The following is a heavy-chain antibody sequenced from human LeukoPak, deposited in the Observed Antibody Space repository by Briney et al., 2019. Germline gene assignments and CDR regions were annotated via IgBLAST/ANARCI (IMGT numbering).Heavy chain of an antibody. Sequence: ASVKVSCKASGYTFIGYYMHWVRQAPGRGLEWMGWINPNSGGTNYAQKFQGRVTMTRDTSISTAYMELSRLRSDDTAVYYCARDLPGIGHDYWGQGTLVTVSS. D-gene: IGHD1-26*01. J-gene: IGHJ4*02. CDR2: INPNSGGT. CDR1: GYTFIGYY. V-gene: IGHV1-2*02. CDR3: ARDLPGIGHDY.